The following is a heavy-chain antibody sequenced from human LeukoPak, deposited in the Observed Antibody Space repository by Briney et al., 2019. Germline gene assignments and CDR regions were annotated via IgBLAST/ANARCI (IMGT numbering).Heavy chain of an antibody. CDR1: GDSISSGRYY. CDR3: ARGQLEERGVDY. D-gene: IGHD1-1*01. CDR2: IHTSGNT. Sequence: SETLSLTCTVSGDSISSGRYYWSWIRQPAGKGLEYIGRIHTSGNTNYNPSLKSRVTISVDTSKNQFSLKLSSVTAADTAVYYCARGQLEERGVDYWGQGTLVTVSS. J-gene: IGHJ4*02. V-gene: IGHV4-61*02.